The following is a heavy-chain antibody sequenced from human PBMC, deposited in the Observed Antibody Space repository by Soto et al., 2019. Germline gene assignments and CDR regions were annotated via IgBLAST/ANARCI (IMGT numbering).Heavy chain of an antibody. J-gene: IGHJ4*02. D-gene: IGHD2-2*02. CDR2: ISAYNGNT. CDR1: GYTFTIYG. V-gene: IGHV1-18*01. Sequence: ASLKVSCKASGYTFTIYGISWVRQAPGQGLEWMGWISAYNGNTNYAQKLQGRVTMTTDTSTSTAYMELRSLRSDDTAVYYCARAPPCSSTSCHMPGAYDDILTGIFDYWGQGTLVTVSS. CDR3: ARAPPCSSTSCHMPGAYDDILTGIFDY.